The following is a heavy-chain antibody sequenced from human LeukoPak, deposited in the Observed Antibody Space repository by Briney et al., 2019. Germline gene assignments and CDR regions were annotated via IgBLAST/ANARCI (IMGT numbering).Heavy chain of an antibody. Sequence: PSETLSLTCAVYGGSFSGYYWSWIRQPAGKGLEWIGRIYTSGSTNYNPSLKSRVTMSVDTSKNQFSLKLSSVTAADTAVYYCARGPPSGWYGFDPWGQGTLVTVSS. D-gene: IGHD6-19*01. J-gene: IGHJ5*02. CDR2: IYTSGST. CDR3: ARGPPSGWYGFDP. V-gene: IGHV4-59*10. CDR1: GGSFSGYY.